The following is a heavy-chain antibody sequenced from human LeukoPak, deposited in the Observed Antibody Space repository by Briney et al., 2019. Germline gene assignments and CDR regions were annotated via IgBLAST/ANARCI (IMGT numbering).Heavy chain of an antibody. Sequence: PSETLSLTCAVFGRSLNGSCLTWIRQLPGKGLEWIGEIDHSGSTNYSPSLKSRVTISVDPSKNQFSLKLTSVTAADTAVYYCARAKRWLPFDYWGQGTLVTVSS. CDR2: IDHSGST. V-gene: IGHV4-34*01. J-gene: IGHJ4*02. D-gene: IGHD5-24*01. CDR1: GRSLNGSC. CDR3: ARAKRWLPFDY.